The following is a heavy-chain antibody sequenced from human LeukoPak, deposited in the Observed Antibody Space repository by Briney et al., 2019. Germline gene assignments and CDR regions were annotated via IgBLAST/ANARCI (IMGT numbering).Heavy chain of an antibody. CDR2: IKQDGSEK. V-gene: IGHV3-7*05. J-gene: IGHJ5*02. CDR3: ARASDPWLQLT. D-gene: IGHD5-24*01. Sequence: GGSLRLSCAASGFTFSTYWMIWVRPAPGKGMEWVGNIKQDGSEKRYADSVRGRFSISRDNAQTSLYLQMNSLRAEDTAVYYCARASDPWLQLTWGQGTLVTVSS. CDR1: GFTFSTYW.